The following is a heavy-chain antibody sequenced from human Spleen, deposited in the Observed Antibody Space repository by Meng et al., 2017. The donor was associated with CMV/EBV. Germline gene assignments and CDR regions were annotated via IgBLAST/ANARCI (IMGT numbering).Heavy chain of an antibody. Sequence: GGSLRLSCKASGYTFTTFWIGWVRQMPGKGLEWMGIVYPGDSDTRYGPSFQGQVTISADKSVTTAYLQWSSLKASDTAMYYCGRPARDYSGMDVWGQGTTVTVSS. D-gene: IGHD6-6*01. V-gene: IGHV5-51*01. J-gene: IGHJ6*02. CDR2: VYPGDSDT. CDR1: GYTFTTFW. CDR3: GRPARDYSGMDV.